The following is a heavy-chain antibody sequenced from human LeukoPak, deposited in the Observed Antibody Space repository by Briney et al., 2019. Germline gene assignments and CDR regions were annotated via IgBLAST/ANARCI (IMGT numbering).Heavy chain of an antibody. V-gene: IGHV4-34*01. D-gene: IGHD3-22*01. Sequence: SETLSLTCAVYGGSFSGYYWSWIRQPPGKGLEWIGEINHSGSTNCNPSLKSRVTISVDTSKNQFSLKLSSVTAADTAVYYCARASDITTKDKRAFDIWGQGTMVTVSS. J-gene: IGHJ3*02. CDR2: INHSGST. CDR1: GGSFSGYY. CDR3: ARASDITTKDKRAFDI.